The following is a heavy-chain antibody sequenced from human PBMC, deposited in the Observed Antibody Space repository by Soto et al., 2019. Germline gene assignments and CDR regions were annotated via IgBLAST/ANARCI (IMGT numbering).Heavy chain of an antibody. V-gene: IGHV4-39*01. CDR2: IYYSGST. CDR1: GGSISSSSYY. J-gene: IGHJ4*02. D-gene: IGHD4-17*01. Sequence: QLQLQESGPGLVKPSETLSLTCTVSGGSISSSSYYWGWIRQPPGKGLEWIGSIYYSGSTYYNPSLKSRVTISVDTSKNQFSLKLSSVTAADTAVYYCASKVEDHGDDRVDYWGQGTLVTVSS. CDR3: ASKVEDHGDDRVDY.